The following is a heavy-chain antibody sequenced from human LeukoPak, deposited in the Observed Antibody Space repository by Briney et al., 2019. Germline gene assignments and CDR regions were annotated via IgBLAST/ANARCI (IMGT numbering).Heavy chain of an antibody. CDR3: ARYTYYDFPDAFDI. CDR2: IYTSGST. V-gene: IGHV4-61*02. D-gene: IGHD3-3*01. J-gene: IGHJ3*02. Sequence: SETLSLTCTVSGGSISSGSYYWSWIRQPAGKGLEWIGRIYTSGSTNYNPSLKSRVTISVDTSKNQFSLKLSSVTAADTAVYYCARYTYYDFPDAFDIWGQGTMVTVSS. CDR1: GGSISSGSYY.